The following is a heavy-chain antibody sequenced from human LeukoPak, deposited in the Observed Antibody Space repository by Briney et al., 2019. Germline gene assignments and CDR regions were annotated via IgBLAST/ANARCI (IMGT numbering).Heavy chain of an antibody. CDR3: ARDLYYYDSSNYHDVFDV. Sequence: GASVTVSCNASDSTCTRCGISWVWQAPGQGLEWMGWISGYVGNTFYAQKFQGRVTMTTDTSTNTAYMELRSLRSDDTAVYYCARDLYYYDSSNYHDVFDVWGQGTMVTVSS. CDR1: DSTCTRCG. D-gene: IGHD3-22*01. V-gene: IGHV1-18*01. J-gene: IGHJ3*01. CDR2: ISGYVGNT.